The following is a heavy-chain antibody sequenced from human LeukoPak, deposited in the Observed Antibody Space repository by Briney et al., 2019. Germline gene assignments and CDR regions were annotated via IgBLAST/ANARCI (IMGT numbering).Heavy chain of an antibody. CDR3: ARDKAGTRDY. D-gene: IGHD6-19*01. CDR1: GGSISVGGYS. V-gene: IGHV4-31*03. CDR2: IYYSGST. J-gene: IGHJ4*02. Sequence: SETLSLTCTVSGGSISVGGYSWTWIRQHPGKGLEWIGYIYYSGSTYYNPSLKSRVTMSVDTSKNQFSLKLSSVTAADTAVYYCARDKAGTRDYWGQETLVTVSS.